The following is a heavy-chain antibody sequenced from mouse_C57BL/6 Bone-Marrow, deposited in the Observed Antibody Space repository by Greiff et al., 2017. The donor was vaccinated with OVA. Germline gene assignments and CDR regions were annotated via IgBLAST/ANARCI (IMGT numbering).Heavy chain of an antibody. V-gene: IGHV3-6*01. D-gene: IGHD2-3*01. CDR3: ARADGYYPLAY. CDR2: ISYDGRN. J-gene: IGHJ3*01. Sequence: ESGPGLVKPSQSLSLTCSVTGYSITSGYYWNWIRQFPGNKLEWMGYISYDGRNNYNQSLKNRISITRDTSKNQLFLKLNSVTTEDTATYYCARADGYYPLAYWGQGTLVTVSA. CDR1: GYSITSGYY.